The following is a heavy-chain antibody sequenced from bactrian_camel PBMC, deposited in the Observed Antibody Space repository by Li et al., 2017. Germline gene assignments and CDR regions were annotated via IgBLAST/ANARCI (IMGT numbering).Heavy chain of an antibody. CDR2: FNIRTGVT. CDR1: GSLPSNYC. J-gene: IGHJ4*01. Sequence: QVQLVESGGGSVQAGGSLRLSCLASGSLPSNYCMGWFRQAPGKERELVARFNIRTGVTYYADSVKGRFTISRDSAKNTLFLQMNNLKPEDTAMYYCAADQCDGWWPLNEQLRKKREIPLKMPIFRCVASQIGWLNFKGQGTQVTVS. V-gene: IGHV3S1*01. D-gene: IGHD1*01.